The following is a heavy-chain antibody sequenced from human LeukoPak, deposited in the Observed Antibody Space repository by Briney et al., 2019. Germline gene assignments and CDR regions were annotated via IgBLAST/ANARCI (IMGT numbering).Heavy chain of an antibody. Sequence: SETLSLTCTVSGYSIRSGYYWGWIRQPPGKGLEWIGSMYHSGSTYYNPSLRSRVTISVDTSKNQISLNLRSVTAADTAVYYCARVPGPNWFDPWGQGTLVTVSS. CDR2: MYHSGST. CDR1: GYSIRSGYY. V-gene: IGHV4-38-2*02. J-gene: IGHJ5*02. CDR3: ARVPGPNWFDP.